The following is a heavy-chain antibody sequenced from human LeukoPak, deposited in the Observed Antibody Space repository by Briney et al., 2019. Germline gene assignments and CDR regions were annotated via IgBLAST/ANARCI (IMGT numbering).Heavy chain of an antibody. J-gene: IGHJ5*02. D-gene: IGHD3-10*01. CDR3: AKARRITMLRGVISWLDP. CDR2: IRYDGSNK. Sequence: QPGGSLRLSCAASGFTFSSYGMHWVRQAPGKGLEWVAFIRYDGSNKYYADSVKGRFTISRDNSKNTLYLQMNSLRAEDTAVYYCAKARRITMLRGVISWLDPWGQGTLVTVSS. V-gene: IGHV3-30*02. CDR1: GFTFSSYG.